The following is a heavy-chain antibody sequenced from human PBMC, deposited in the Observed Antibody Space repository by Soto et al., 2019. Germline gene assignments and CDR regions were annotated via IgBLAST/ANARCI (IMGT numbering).Heavy chain of an antibody. CDR1: GYTFTSYG. Sequence: GASVKVSCKASGYTFTSYGISWVRQAPGQGLEWMGWTSVYNGNTNYAQKLQGRVTMTTDTSTNTAYMDLRSLRSDDTAVYYCARRGPYSSSPLSNAFDIPGQGPMVTGS. J-gene: IGHJ3*02. CDR2: TSVYNGNT. D-gene: IGHD6-6*01. CDR3: ARRGPYSSSPLSNAFDI. V-gene: IGHV1-18*01.